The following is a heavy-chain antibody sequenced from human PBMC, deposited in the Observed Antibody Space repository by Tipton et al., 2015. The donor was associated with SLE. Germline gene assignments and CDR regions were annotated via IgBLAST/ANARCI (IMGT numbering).Heavy chain of an antibody. CDR2: IKQAGSEK. CDR3: ARDHRGYSGSYSGYFDY. Sequence: SLRLSCAASGFTFSSYWMSWVRQAPGKGLEWVANIKQAGSEKYYVDSVKGRFTISRDNAKNSLYLQMNSLRAEDTAVYYCARDHRGYSGSYSGYFDYWGQGTLVTVSS. J-gene: IGHJ4*02. V-gene: IGHV3-7*01. CDR1: GFTFSSYW. D-gene: IGHD1-26*01.